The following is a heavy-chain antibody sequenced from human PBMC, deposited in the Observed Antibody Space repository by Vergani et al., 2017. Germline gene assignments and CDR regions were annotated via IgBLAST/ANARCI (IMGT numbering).Heavy chain of an antibody. CDR3: ARLWKLVVPAAMGLIDY. V-gene: IGHV4-39*01. Sequence: VQLLESGPGLVKPSETLSLTCTVSGGSISSSSYYWGWIRQPPGKGLEWIGSIYYSGSTYYNPSLKSRVTISVDTSKNQFSLKLSSVTAADTAVYYCARLWKLVVPAAMGLIDYWGQGTLVTVSS. D-gene: IGHD2-2*01. J-gene: IGHJ4*02. CDR1: GGSISSSSYY. CDR2: IYYSGST.